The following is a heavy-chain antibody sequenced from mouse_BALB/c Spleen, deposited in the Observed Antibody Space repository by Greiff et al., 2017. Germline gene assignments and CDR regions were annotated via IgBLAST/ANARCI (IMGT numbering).Heavy chain of an antibody. J-gene: IGHJ2*01. CDR2: INPSNGGT. Sequence: VQGVESGAELVKPGASVKLSCKASGYTFTSYYMYWVKQRPGQGLEWIGEINPSNGGTNFNEKFKSKATLTVDKSSSTAYMQLSSLTSEDSAVYYCTREGYYFDYWGQGTTLTVSS. V-gene: IGHV1S81*02. CDR1: GYTFTSYY. CDR3: TREGYYFDY.